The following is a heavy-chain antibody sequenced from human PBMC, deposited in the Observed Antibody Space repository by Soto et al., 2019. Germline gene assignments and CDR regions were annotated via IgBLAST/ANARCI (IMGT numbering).Heavy chain of an antibody. CDR3: ATGRYHYGSDD. J-gene: IGHJ1*01. Sequence: SETLSLSCTGFGGSINGPIWWSWVRQPPGKGLEWIGEAYDNGNTNYSPSLTSRVTISADKSNNQFSLMLTSVTAADTAGYYCATGRYHYGSDDWGQGSLVTVSS. CDR1: GGSINGPIW. D-gene: IGHD3-10*01. V-gene: IGHV4-4*02. CDR2: AYDNGNT.